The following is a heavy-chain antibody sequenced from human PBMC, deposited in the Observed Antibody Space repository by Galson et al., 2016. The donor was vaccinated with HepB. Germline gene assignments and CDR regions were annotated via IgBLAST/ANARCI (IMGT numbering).Heavy chain of an antibody. CDR3: AREGSRAGYY. J-gene: IGHJ4*02. V-gene: IGHV4-34*01. D-gene: IGHD2-15*01. CDR2: IDYSGST. Sequence: SETLSLTCGVSDGSFSGYGWSWIRQPPGKGLEWIGEIDYSGSTNYNPSLKSRVTMSIDTSKNQFSLKLSSVTAADTAVYYCAREGSRAGYYWGRGTLVTVS. CDR1: DGSFSGYG.